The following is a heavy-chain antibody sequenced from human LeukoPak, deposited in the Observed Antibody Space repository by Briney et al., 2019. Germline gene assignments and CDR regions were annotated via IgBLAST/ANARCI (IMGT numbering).Heavy chain of an antibody. CDR1: GYTFTGYI. Sequence: ASVKASCKASGYTFTGYIMHWVREAPGQGLEWMGRIKPNMGDTNNAQPFRGRVTMTRATSISTAYMELSRLRSDDTAVYYCARDLSSTSNWELDYWGQGTLVTVSS. V-gene: IGHV1-2*06. CDR3: ARDLSSTSNWELDY. CDR2: IKPNMGDT. D-gene: IGHD7-27*01. J-gene: IGHJ4*02.